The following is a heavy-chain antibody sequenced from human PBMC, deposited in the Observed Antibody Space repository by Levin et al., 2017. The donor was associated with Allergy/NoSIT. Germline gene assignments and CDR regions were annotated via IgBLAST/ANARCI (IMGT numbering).Heavy chain of an antibody. J-gene: IGHJ4*02. V-gene: IGHV1-2*02. CDR1: GYTFTAYF. D-gene: IGHD4-23*01. CDR2: INPNSGGT. Sequence: ASVKVSCKASGYTFTAYFINWVRQAPGQGLEWMGWINPNSGGTSYVQKFQGRVTMTRDTSISTAYMEMSSLSSDDTAVYYCARYYGSNLAFDYWGQGTLVTVSS. CDR3: ARYYGSNLAFDY.